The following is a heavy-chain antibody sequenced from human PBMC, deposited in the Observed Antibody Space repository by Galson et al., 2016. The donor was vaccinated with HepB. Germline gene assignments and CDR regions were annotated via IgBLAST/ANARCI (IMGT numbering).Heavy chain of an antibody. CDR2: INRDGSSA. J-gene: IGHJ3*02. Sequence: SLRLSCAASGFTLSSYWMHWVRQTPGKGLVWVSRINRDGSSANYADSVKGRFTISRDNAKNSLYLQMNSLRAEDTAVYYCTRPLSNWGRDDALEIWGQGTMVTVSS. V-gene: IGHV3-74*01. CDR3: TRPLSNWGRDDALEI. CDR1: GFTLSSYW. D-gene: IGHD3-16*01.